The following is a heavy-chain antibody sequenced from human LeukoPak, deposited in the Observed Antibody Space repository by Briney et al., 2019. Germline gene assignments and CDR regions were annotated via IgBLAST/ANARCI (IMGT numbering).Heavy chain of an antibody. CDR1: GYIFTSYA. J-gene: IGHJ5*02. CDR3: ARSRTDDYGDWWWFDP. D-gene: IGHD4-17*01. V-gene: IGHV1-3*01. CDR2: INGGKGNI. Sequence: GASVKVPCKASGYIFTSYAMHWVRQAPGQRLEWMGWINGGKGNIKYSQKFQGRVTISEDTSARTAYMELSSLRSEDTAVYYCARSRTDDYGDWWWFDPWGQGTLVTVSS.